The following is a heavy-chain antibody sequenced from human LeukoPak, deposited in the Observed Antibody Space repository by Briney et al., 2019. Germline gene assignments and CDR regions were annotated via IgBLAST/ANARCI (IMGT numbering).Heavy chain of an antibody. CDR2: INHSGST. CDR1: GGSFSGYY. CDR3: ARANDYGDYVPGAFDI. Sequence: PSETLSPTCAVYGGSFSGYYWSWIRQPPGKGLEWIGEINHSGSTNYNPSLKSRVTISVDTSKNQFSLKLSSVTAADTAVYYCARANDYGDYVPGAFDIWGQGTMVTVSS. J-gene: IGHJ3*02. V-gene: IGHV4-34*01. D-gene: IGHD4-17*01.